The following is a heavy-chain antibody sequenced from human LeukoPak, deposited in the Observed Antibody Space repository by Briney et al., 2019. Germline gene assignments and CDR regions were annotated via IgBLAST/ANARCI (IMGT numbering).Heavy chain of an antibody. CDR1: GYTFTGSY. Sequence: ASVKVSCKASGYTFTGSYMHWVRQAPGQGLEWMGWINPNSGGTNYAQKFQGRVTMTRDTSISTAYMELSRLQYDDTAVYYCARDGGGCTFDYWGQGTLATVSS. J-gene: IGHJ4*02. CDR2: INPNSGGT. V-gene: IGHV1-2*02. CDR3: ARDGGGCTFDY. D-gene: IGHD3-16*01.